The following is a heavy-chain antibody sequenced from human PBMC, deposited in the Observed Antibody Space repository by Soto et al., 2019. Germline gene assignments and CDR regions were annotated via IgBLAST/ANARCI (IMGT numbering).Heavy chain of an antibody. Sequence: EVQLVESGGGLVKTGGSLRLSCAASGFTFSSYSMNWVRQAPGKGLEWVSSISSSSSYIYYADSVKGRFTISRDNAKNSLYLQMNSLRAEDTAVYYCARDFRELYSGDPFDYLVQGTMVTVSS. D-gene: IGHD3-10*02. CDR3: ARDFRELYSGDPFDY. V-gene: IGHV3-21*01. CDR2: ISSSSSYI. J-gene: IGHJ4*02. CDR1: GFTFSSYS.